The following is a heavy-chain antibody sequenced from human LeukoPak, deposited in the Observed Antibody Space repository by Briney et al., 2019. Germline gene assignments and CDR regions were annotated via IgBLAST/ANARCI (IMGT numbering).Heavy chain of an antibody. J-gene: IGHJ4*02. V-gene: IGHV4-38-2*02. D-gene: IGHD6-19*01. CDR1: VYPISRGYY. CDR2: IYHSGST. CDR3: ATHKEGWLVDY. Sequence: SETLSLICTVSVYPISRGYYWGWIRPPPGKGLEWIGCIYHSGSTYYNPSLKSRVTISVDTSKNQFSLKLSSVTAADTALYYCATHKEGWLVDYWGQGTLVTVSS.